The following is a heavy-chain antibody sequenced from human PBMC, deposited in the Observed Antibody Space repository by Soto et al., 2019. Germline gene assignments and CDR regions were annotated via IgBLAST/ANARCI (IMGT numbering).Heavy chain of an antibody. CDR3: ARSGGLDD. D-gene: IGHD3-10*01. CDR1: GYSFTSYA. CDR2: INAANGNT. V-gene: IGHV1-3*01. Sequence: QVQLVQSGAEVKKPGASVKVSCKASGYSFTSYAIHWVRQAPGQGLECMGWINAANGNTRYSQKFQGRVTITRDTSATTAYMDWSSLTSEDTAVYYCARSGGLDDWGQGTLITVSS. J-gene: IGHJ4*02.